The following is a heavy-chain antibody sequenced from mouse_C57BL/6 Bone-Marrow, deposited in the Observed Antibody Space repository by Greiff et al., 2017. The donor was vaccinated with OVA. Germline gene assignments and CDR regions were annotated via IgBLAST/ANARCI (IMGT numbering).Heavy chain of an antibody. CDR2: IRSKSNNYAT. V-gene: IGHV10-1*01. Sequence: DVMLVESGGGLVQPKGSLKLSCAASGFSFNTYAMNWVLQAPGKGLEWVARIRSKSNNYATYYADSVKDRFTISRDDSESMLYLQMNNLKTEDTAMYYCVRHGYYAMDYWGQGTSVTVSS. CDR1: GFSFNTYA. J-gene: IGHJ4*01. CDR3: VRHGYYAMDY.